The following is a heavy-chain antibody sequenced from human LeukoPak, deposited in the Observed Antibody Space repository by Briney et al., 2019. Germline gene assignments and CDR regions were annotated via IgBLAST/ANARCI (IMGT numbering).Heavy chain of an antibody. CDR3: AKDAAGPEY. J-gene: IGHJ4*02. D-gene: IGHD6-13*01. CDR2: ISASGSGT. CDR1: GFTFSSYS. V-gene: IGHV3-23*01. Sequence: PGGSLRLSCAASGFTFSSYSMSWVRQAPGEGLYWVSGISASGSGTYYAASLKGRFTISRDNSKNTLYLQMNNLRVEDTAVYYCAKDAAGPEYWGQGTLVTVST.